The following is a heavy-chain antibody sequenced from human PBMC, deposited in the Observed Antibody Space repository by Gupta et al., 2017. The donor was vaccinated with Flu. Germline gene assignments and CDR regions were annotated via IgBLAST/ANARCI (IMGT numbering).Heavy chain of an antibody. CDR3: ARDGAGDCSGGSCYSWFDP. J-gene: IGHJ5*02. D-gene: IGHD2-15*01. Sequence: KGVVWVSRIKSDESSASYADSVKGRFTIFRDNAKNTLYLQMNSLRAEDTAVYYCARDGAGDCSGGSCYSWFDPWGQGTLVTVSS. CDR2: IKSDESSA. V-gene: IGHV3-74*01.